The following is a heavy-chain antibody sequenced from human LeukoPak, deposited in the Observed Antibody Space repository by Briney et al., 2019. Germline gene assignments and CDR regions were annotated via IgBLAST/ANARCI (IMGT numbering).Heavy chain of an antibody. V-gene: IGHV3-30*02. CDR1: GFTFSSYG. CDR3: ANDGDLSSSSDDAFDI. Sequence: GGSLRLSCAASGFTFSSYGMHWVRQAPGKGLEWVAFIRYDGSNRYYADSVKGRFTISRDNSKNTLYLQMNSLRAEDTAVYYCANDGDLSSSSDDAFDIWGQGTMVTVSS. CDR2: IRYDGSNR. D-gene: IGHD6-13*01. J-gene: IGHJ3*02.